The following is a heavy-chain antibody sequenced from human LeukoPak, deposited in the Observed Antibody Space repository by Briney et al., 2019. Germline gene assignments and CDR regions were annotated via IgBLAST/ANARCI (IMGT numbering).Heavy chain of an antibody. CDR2: IYPTGST. CDR3: AKMHPFPENWFDP. CDR1: GGSISSGSFF. D-gene: IGHD1-14*01. Sequence: SETLSLTCTVSGGSISSGSFFWSWIRQPAGKGLELIGRIYPTGSTNYNPSLKSRVTISPDTSKNQFSLKLTSVTAADTAVYSCAKMHPFPENWFDPWGQGTLVTVSS. V-gene: IGHV4-61*02. J-gene: IGHJ5*02.